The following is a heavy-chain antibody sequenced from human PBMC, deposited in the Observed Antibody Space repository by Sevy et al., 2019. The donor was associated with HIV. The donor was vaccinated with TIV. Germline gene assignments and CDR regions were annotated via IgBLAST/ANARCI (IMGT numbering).Heavy chain of an antibody. CDR3: AREKRPRTTVVTPSYFDY. CDR1: GFTFSDYY. J-gene: IGHJ4*02. CDR2: ISSSGSTI. V-gene: IGHV3-11*01. D-gene: IGHD4-17*01. Sequence: GGSLRLSCAASGFTFSDYYMSWIRQAPGKGLEWVSYISSSGSTIYYADSVKGRFTISRDNAKNSLYLQMNSLRAEDTAVYYCAREKRPRTTVVTPSYFDYWGQGTLATVSS.